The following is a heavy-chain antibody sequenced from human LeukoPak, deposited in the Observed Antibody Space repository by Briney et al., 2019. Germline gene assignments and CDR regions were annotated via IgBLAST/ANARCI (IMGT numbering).Heavy chain of an antibody. Sequence: GESLRLSCAASGLTISGHWMAWVRQAPGKGLEWVAGIKEDGSEAHYVDSVKGRFTISRDNAKNSLYLQMNSLRAEDTAVYYCARSETSILWQWGQGTLVTVSS. D-gene: IGHD2-21*01. CDR1: GLTISGHW. V-gene: IGHV3-7*01. J-gene: IGHJ4*02. CDR2: IKEDGSEA. CDR3: ARSETSILWQ.